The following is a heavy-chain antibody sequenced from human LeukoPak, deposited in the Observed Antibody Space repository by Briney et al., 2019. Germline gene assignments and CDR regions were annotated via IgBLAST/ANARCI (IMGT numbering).Heavy chain of an antibody. CDR3: AKGSRGSCSRTYCYPFDY. CDR1: GFTFSSYA. D-gene: IGHD2-2*01. CDR2: ISGSDAGT. V-gene: IGHV3-23*01. Sequence: GGSLRLSCAASGFTFSSYAMSWVRQIPGKGLEWVSAISGSDAGTYYADSVKGRFTISRDNSKNTLYLQMNRLRAEDTAVYYCAKGSRGSCSRTYCYPFDYWGQGTLVTVSS. J-gene: IGHJ4*02.